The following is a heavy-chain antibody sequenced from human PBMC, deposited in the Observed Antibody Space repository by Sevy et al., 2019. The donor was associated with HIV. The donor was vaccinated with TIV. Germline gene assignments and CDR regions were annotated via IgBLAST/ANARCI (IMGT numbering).Heavy chain of an antibody. CDR3: ARSLGYCSGGSCYSQYYFDY. J-gene: IGHJ4*02. CDR1: GFTFSSYW. Sequence: GGSLRLSCAASGFTFSSYWMHWVRQAPGKGLVWVSRINSDGSSTSYADSVKGRFTISRDNAKNTLYLQMNSLRAEDTAVYYCARSLGYCSGGSCYSQYYFDYRGQGTLVTVSS. D-gene: IGHD2-15*01. CDR2: INSDGSST. V-gene: IGHV3-74*01.